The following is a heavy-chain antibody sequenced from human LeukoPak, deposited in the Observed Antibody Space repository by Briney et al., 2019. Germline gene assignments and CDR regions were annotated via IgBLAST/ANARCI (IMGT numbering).Heavy chain of an antibody. V-gene: IGHV3-30-3*01. J-gene: IGHJ4*02. CDR1: GFTFSSYA. Sequence: PGRSLRLSCAASGFTFSSYAMHWVRQAPGKGLEWVAVISYDGSNKYYADSVKGRFTISRDNSKNTLYLQMNSLRAEDTAVYYCARATAYDSSGYVRYWGQGTLVTVSS. D-gene: IGHD3-22*01. CDR2: ISYDGSNK. CDR3: ARATAYDSSGYVRY.